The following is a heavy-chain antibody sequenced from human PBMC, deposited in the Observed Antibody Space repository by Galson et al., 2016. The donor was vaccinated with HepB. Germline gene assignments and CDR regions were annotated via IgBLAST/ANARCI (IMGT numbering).Heavy chain of an antibody. CDR1: GYRFPTYG. V-gene: IGHV1-18*04. CDR3: ARDVQFRFDY. J-gene: IGHJ4*02. D-gene: IGHD4-11*01. CDR2: ISANSGNT. Sequence: SVKVSCKASGYRFPTYGISWVRQAPGQGLEWLGWISANSGNTIYAQKFQDRVTMTRDTSASTVYMDLRSLRSDDTAVCYCARDVQFRFDYWGQGTLVTVSS.